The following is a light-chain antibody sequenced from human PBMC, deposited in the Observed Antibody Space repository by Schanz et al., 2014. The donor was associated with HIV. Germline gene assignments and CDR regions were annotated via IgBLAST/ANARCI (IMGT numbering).Light chain of an antibody. CDR1: QSVSSSY. V-gene: IGKV3D-20*02. Sequence: EIVLTQSPGTLSLSPGERATLSCRASQSVSSSYLAWYQQKPGQAPRLLIYDASRRATGIPARFSGSGSGTDFSLTISSLEPEDVAVYYCQQRSNWPPKYTFGQGTKLEIK. J-gene: IGKJ2*01. CDR3: QQRSNWPPKYT. CDR2: DAS.